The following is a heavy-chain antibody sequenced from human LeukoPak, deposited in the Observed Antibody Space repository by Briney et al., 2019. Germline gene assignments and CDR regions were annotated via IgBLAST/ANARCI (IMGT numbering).Heavy chain of an antibody. CDR3: AKVDTALPTH. CDR2: ISWNSGSI. CDR1: GFTFDDYA. V-gene: IGHV3-9*01. D-gene: IGHD5-18*01. Sequence: GGSLRLSCAASGFTFDDYAMHWVRQAPGKGLEWVSGISWNSGSIGYADSVKGRFTISRDNAKNSLYLQMNSLRAEDTAVYYCAKVDTALPTHWGQGTLVTVSS. J-gene: IGHJ4*02.